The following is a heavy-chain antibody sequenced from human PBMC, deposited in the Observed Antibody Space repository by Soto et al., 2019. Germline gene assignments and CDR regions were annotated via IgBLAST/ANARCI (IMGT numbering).Heavy chain of an antibody. J-gene: IGHJ4*02. CDR1: GFTFSSCG. Sequence: GGSLRLSCAASGFTFSSCGMHWVRQAPGKGLEWVAVISYDGSNKYYADSVKGRFTISRDNSKNTLYLQMNSLRAEDTAVYYCAKDLQDIWFGELLFPNFDYWGQGTLVTVSS. CDR2: ISYDGSNK. CDR3: AKDLQDIWFGELLFPNFDY. V-gene: IGHV3-30*18. D-gene: IGHD3-10*01.